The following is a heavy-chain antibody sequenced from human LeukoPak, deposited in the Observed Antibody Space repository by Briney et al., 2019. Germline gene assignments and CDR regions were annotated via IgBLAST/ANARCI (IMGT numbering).Heavy chain of an antibody. CDR2: IYYSGNT. D-gene: IGHD3-16*01. V-gene: IGHV4-59*01. Sequence: PSETLSLTCTVSGGSISSYYWSWIRQPPGKGLEWIGYIYYSGNTNYNPSLKSRVTISVDTSKNQFSLKLTSVTAADTAVYYCARAQIGGNTGWYFDYWGQGTLVTVSS. J-gene: IGHJ4*02. CDR3: ARAQIGGNTGWYFDY. CDR1: GGSISSYY.